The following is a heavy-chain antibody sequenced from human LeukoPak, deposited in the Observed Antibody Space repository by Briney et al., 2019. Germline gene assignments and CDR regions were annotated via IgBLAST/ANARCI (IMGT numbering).Heavy chain of an antibody. D-gene: IGHD4-23*01. CDR3: ARDLEPFYGGKGEDY. CDR2: MNPNSGNT. V-gene: IGHV1-8*01. Sequence: ASVKVSCKASGYTFTSYDINWVRQATGHGLEWMGWMNPNSGNTGYAQKFQGRVTMTRNTSISTAYMELSSLRSEDTAVYYCARDLEPFYGGKGEDYWGQGTLVTVSS. CDR1: GYTFTSYD. J-gene: IGHJ4*02.